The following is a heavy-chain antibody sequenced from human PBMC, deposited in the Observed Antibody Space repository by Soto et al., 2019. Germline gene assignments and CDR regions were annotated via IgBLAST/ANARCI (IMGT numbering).Heavy chain of an antibody. CDR3: ARIYCITTTCDSWFDP. D-gene: IGHD2-2*01. V-gene: IGHV5-10-1*01. CDR1: GYTFTTFW. Sequence: PGESLKISCTGFGYTFTTFWISWGRQMPGKGLEWVGRIDPGETYATYSPAFQGQVNISADKATSTAYLQWSSLKASDTAMYFCARIYCITTTCDSWFDPWGQGTLVTVSS. J-gene: IGHJ5*02. CDR2: IDPGETYA.